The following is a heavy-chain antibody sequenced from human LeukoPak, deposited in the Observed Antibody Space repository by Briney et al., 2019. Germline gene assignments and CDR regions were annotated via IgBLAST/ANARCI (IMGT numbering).Heavy chain of an antibody. Sequence: GGSLRLSCAASGFTFSSYSMSWVRQAPGKGLEWVSAISGSGGSTYYPDSVKGRFTISRDNSKNTLYLQMNSLRAEDTAVYYCANLVIRGVVVIHWGQGTLVTVSS. CDR3: ANLVIRGVVVIH. V-gene: IGHV3-23*01. J-gene: IGHJ4*02. CDR2: ISGSGGST. CDR1: GFTFSSYS. D-gene: IGHD3-22*01.